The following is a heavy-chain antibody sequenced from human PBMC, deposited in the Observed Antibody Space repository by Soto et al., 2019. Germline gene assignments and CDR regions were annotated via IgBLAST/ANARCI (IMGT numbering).Heavy chain of an antibody. CDR2: ISYDGSNK. CDR1: GFTFSSYA. J-gene: IGHJ4*02. V-gene: IGHV3-30-3*01. D-gene: IGHD5-12*01. Sequence: QVQLVESGGGVVQPGRSLRLSCAASGFTFSSYAMHWVRQAPGKGLEWVAVISYDGSNKYYADSVKGRFTISRDNXKXXLYLQMNSLRAEDTAVYYCARDPANVEMATIGEFSWGQGTLVTVSS. CDR3: ARDPANVEMATIGEFS.